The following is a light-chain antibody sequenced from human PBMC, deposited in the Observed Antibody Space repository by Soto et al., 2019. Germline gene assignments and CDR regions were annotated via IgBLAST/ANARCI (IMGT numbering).Light chain of an antibody. CDR2: DAS. V-gene: IGKV3-11*01. J-gene: IGKJ4*01. CDR3: QQRSNWPLT. CDR1: QSVSSY. Sequence: EIVLTQSPATLSLSPGERATLSCRASQSVSSYLDWYQQRPGQAPRLLMYDASNRATGIPARFSGSGSETDFTLTISSLEPEDFALYYCQQRSNWPLTFGGGTKVEI.